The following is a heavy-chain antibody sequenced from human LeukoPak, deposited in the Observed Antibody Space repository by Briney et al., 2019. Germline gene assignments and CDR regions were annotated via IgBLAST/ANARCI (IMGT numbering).Heavy chain of an antibody. Sequence: GGSLRLSCAASGFIFNNYGLIWVRQAPGKGLEWVSAISNDGGGTMYADSVKGRFTISRDNARNTLHLQMNSLRADDTAVYYCVVGGGIYWGQGTLVTVS. J-gene: IGHJ4*02. CDR2: ISNDGGGT. V-gene: IGHV3-23*01. CDR1: GFIFNNYG. CDR3: VVGGGIY. D-gene: IGHD1-26*01.